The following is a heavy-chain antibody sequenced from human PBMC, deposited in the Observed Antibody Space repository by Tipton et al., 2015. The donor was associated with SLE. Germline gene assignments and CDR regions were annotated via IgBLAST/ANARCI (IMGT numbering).Heavy chain of an antibody. Sequence: TLSLTCAVYGGSFSGYYWSWIRQPPGKVLEWIGEINHSGSTNYNPSLKSRVTISVDTSKNQFSLKLSSVTAADTAVYYCARDSTAYSSGWVDAFDIWGQGTMVTVSS. J-gene: IGHJ3*02. D-gene: IGHD6-19*01. CDR2: INHSGST. CDR1: GGSFSGYY. CDR3: ARDSTAYSSGWVDAFDI. V-gene: IGHV4-34*01.